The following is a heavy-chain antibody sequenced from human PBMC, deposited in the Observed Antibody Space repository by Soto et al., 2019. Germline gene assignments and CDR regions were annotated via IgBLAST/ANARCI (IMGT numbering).Heavy chain of an antibody. J-gene: IGHJ5*02. CDR2: IYHSGST. D-gene: IGHD2-15*01. CDR1: GGSISSGGYS. V-gene: IGHV4-30-2*01. CDR3: ARGHYCSGGSCYPGSWFDP. Sequence: PSETLSLTCAVSGGSISSGGYSWSWIRQPPGKGLEWIGYIYHSGSTYYNPSLKSRVTISVDRSKNQFSLKLSSVTAADTAVYYCARGHYCSGGSCYPGSWFDPWGQGTLVTVSS.